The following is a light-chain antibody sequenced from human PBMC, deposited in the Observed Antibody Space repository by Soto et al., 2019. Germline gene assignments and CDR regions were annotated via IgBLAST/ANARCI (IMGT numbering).Light chain of an antibody. CDR3: QPYKNWPPIT. V-gene: IGKV3-15*01. J-gene: IGKJ5*01. CDR2: DAS. CDR1: QTVRSY. Sequence: EIVLTHAPATLSFSPGRRPTISCRASQTVRSYLAWYQQKPCQAPRLLIYDASTRATGIAARFSGSGSGTEFTLTISSLQSEDFAVYYCQPYKNWPPITFGQGTRLEI.